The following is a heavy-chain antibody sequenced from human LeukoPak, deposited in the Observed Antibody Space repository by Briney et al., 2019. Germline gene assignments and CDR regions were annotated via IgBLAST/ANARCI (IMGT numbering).Heavy chain of an antibody. V-gene: IGHV1-69*02. CDR2: IIPILGIA. CDR1: GGTFSSYT. Sequence: SVKVSCKASGGTFSSYTITWVRQAPGQGLKWMGRIIPILGIANYAQKFQGRVTIAADKSTSAVYMELSSLRSEDTAVYYCASQVGATWESSDYWGQGTLVTVSS. CDR3: ASQVGATWESSDY. D-gene: IGHD1-26*01. J-gene: IGHJ4*02.